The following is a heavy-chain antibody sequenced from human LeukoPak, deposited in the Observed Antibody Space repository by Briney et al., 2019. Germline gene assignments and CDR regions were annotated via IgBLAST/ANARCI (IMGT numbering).Heavy chain of an antibody. CDR1: GGSFSGYY. D-gene: IGHD3-10*01. Sequence: SETLSLTCAVYGGSFSGYYWSWIRQPPGKGLEWIGEINHSGSTNYDPSLKSRVTISLDTSKNQFSLNLSSVTAADTAVYYCARSLLWFGDTTNFDYWGQGTLVTVSS. J-gene: IGHJ4*02. CDR2: INHSGST. CDR3: ARSLLWFGDTTNFDY. V-gene: IGHV4-34*01.